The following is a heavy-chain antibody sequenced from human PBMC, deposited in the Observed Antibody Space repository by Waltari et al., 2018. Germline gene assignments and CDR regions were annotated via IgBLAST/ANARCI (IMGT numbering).Heavy chain of an antibody. D-gene: IGHD6-13*01. Sequence: EVQLLESGGGLVQPGGSLRLSCAASGFTFSSSAMSWVRQAPGKGLEWVSAISGSGGSTYYADSVKGRFTISRDNSKNTLYLQMNSLRAEDTAVYYCAKFRHSSSWYADYWGQGTLVTVSS. J-gene: IGHJ4*02. CDR1: GFTFSSSA. CDR2: ISGSGGST. V-gene: IGHV3-23*01. CDR3: AKFRHSSSWYADY.